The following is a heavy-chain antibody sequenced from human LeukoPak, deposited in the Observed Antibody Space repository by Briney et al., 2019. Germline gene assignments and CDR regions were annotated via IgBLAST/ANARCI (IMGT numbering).Heavy chain of an antibody. CDR2: ISTYNGHT. CDR1: GDTFTRYG. D-gene: IGHD1-1*01. CDR3: ARVARTTGTTDFDY. J-gene: IGHJ4*02. V-gene: IGHV1-18*04. Sequence: GASVKVSRKASGDTFTRYGISWVRQAPGQGLEWMGWISTYNGHTKYAQKLQGRVTMTTDTSTTTAYMELRSLTSDDTAVYYCARVARTTGTTDFDYWGQGTLVTVSS.